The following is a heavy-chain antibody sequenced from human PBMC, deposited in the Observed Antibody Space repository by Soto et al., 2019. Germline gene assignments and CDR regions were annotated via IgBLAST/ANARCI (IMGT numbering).Heavy chain of an antibody. J-gene: IGHJ6*02. CDR3: ASNSLRYYYYGMAV. V-gene: IGHV3-48*02. CDR1: GFTFSSYS. Sequence: EVQLVESGGGLVQPGGSLRLSCAASGFTFSSYSMNWVRQAPGKGLEWVSYISSSSSTIYYADSVKGRFTISRDNAKNSLYLQMNSLRDEDTAVYYCASNSLRYYYYGMAVWGQGTTVTVSS. CDR2: ISSSSSTI.